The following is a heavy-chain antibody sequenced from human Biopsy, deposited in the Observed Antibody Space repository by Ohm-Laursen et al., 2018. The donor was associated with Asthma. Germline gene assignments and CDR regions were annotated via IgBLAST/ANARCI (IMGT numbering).Heavy chain of an antibody. J-gene: IGHJ4*02. CDR3: ARGDSRGNCCIFDS. CDR2: INGKSNSI. D-gene: IGHD2-15*01. V-gene: IGHV3-11*01. Sequence: SLRLSCSASGFTFSDYYMSWIRQAPGKGLEWISYINGKSNSIEYADSVKGRFTISRDNAKNSLYLQMNSLRAEDTAVYYCARGDSRGNCCIFDSWGLGTLVTVSS. CDR1: GFTFSDYY.